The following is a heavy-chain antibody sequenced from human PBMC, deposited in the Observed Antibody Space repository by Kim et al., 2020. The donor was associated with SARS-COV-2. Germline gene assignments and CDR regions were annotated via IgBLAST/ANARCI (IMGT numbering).Heavy chain of an antibody. Sequence: SETLSLTCTVSGGSISSSSYYWGWIRQPPGKGLEWIGSIYYSGSTYYNPSLKSRVTISVDTSKNQFSLKLSSVTAADTAVYYCARDPGYSYGPLPGFDYWGQGTLVTVSS. CDR1: GGSISSSSYY. CDR2: IYYSGST. CDR3: ARDPGYSYGPLPGFDY. J-gene: IGHJ4*02. V-gene: IGHV4-39*07. D-gene: IGHD5-18*01.